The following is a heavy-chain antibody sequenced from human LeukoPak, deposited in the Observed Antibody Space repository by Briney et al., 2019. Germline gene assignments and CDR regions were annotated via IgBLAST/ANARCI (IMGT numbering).Heavy chain of an antibody. CDR3: VKDFGGNSDY. CDR2: INEDGRVT. J-gene: IGHJ4*02. CDR1: RFNVNNYW. Sequence: PGGSLRLSCAASRFNVNNYWMHWVRQAPGKGLVWVSHINEDGRVTSYAGSVRGRFTISRDSVENTLHLQMNSLRAEDTAVYYCVKDFGGNSDYWGQGTLVTVSS. V-gene: IGHV3-74*01. D-gene: IGHD4-23*01.